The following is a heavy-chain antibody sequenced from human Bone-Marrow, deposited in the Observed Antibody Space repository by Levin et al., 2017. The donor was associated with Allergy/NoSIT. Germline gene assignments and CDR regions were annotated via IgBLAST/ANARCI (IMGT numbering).Heavy chain of an antibody. CDR3: ARGALARDLHRGLHDY. J-gene: IGHJ4*02. CDR1: GFTFTDYY. CDR2: VRSDGAYT. D-gene: IGHD3-16*01. V-gene: IGHV3-11*05. Sequence: GESLKISCAASGFTFTDYYMTWFRQTPGKGLEWVSYVRSDGAYTDYADSVKDRFTISRDNAKNSLYLQMNSLRAEDTAVYFCARGALARDLHRGLHDYWGQGTLVTVSS.